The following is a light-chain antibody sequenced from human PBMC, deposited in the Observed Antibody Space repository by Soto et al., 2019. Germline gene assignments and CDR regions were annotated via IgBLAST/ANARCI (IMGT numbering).Light chain of an antibody. CDR3: QQYNSWPFT. Sequence: EIVMTQSPATLSVSPGERATLSCRASQSVSSNLAWYQQKPGQAPRILIYGASTSDTGIPARFSGSGSGTEFTITISSLQSEDFAVYYCQQYNSWPFTFGQGTKLEIK. V-gene: IGKV3-15*01. J-gene: IGKJ2*01. CDR2: GAS. CDR1: QSVSSN.